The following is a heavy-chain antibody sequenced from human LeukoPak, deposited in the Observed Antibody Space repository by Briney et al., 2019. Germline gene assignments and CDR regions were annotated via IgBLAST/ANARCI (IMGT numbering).Heavy chain of an antibody. Sequence: HPGGSLRLSCAASGFTFSSYGMHWVRQAPGKGLEWVAFIRYDGSNKYYADSVKGRFTISRDNSKNTLYLQMNSLRAEDTAVYYCAKDPHPPHYYGSGSYLFDYWGQGTLVTVSS. CDR3: AKDPHPPHYYGSGSYLFDY. D-gene: IGHD3-10*01. J-gene: IGHJ4*02. CDR2: IRYDGSNK. CDR1: GFTFSSYG. V-gene: IGHV3-30*02.